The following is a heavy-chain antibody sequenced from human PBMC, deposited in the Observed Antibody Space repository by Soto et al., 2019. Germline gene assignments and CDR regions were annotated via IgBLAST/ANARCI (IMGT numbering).Heavy chain of an antibody. D-gene: IGHD3-22*01. CDR1: GFTFSSYS. V-gene: IGHV3-21*01. Sequence: PGGSLRLSCAASGFTFSSYSMNWVRQAPGKGLDWVSSITVSSIYIYYADSVKGRFTISRDNAKNSLYLQMNSLRAEDTAVYYCAKDSSYYYDSSGHCFDYWGQGTLVTVSS. CDR2: ITVSSIYI. J-gene: IGHJ4*02. CDR3: AKDSSYYYDSSGHCFDY.